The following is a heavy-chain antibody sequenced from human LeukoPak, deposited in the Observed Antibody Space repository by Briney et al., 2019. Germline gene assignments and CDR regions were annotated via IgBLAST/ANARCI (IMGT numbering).Heavy chain of an antibody. CDR3: ATLCCGSYYMDV. V-gene: IGHV1-69*06. J-gene: IGHJ6*03. CDR1: GGTLNSYV. CDR2: IIPISGTT. Sequence: ASVKVSCKASGGTLNSYVISWVRQAPGQGLEWMGGIIPISGTTNCAQKFQGRVTITADKSTSTAYMELSSLRSEDTAVYYCATLCCGSYYMDVWGKGTTVTVSS. D-gene: IGHD2-15*01.